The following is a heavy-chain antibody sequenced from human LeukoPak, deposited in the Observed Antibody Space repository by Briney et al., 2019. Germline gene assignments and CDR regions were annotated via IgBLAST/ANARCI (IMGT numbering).Heavy chain of an antibody. Sequence: GGSLRLSCAASGFTFSSYSMNWVRQAPGKGLEWVSSISSSSSYIYYADSVKGRFTISRDNAKNSLYLQMNSLRAEDTAVYYCAKVPQRELLCYFDYWGQGTLVTVSS. CDR3: AKVPQRELLCYFDY. V-gene: IGHV3-21*04. J-gene: IGHJ4*02. CDR2: ISSSSSYI. CDR1: GFTFSSYS. D-gene: IGHD1-26*01.